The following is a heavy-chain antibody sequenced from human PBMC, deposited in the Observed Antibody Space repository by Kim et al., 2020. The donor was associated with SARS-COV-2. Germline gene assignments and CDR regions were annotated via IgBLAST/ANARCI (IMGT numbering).Heavy chain of an antibody. J-gene: IGHJ3*02. CDR3: ARAAYYYDSSGYSPRAFDI. V-gene: IGHV3-13*01. D-gene: IGHD3-22*01. Sequence: GRFTISRENAKNSLYLQMNSLRAGDTAVYYCARAAYYYDSSGYSPRAFDIWGQGTMVTVSS.